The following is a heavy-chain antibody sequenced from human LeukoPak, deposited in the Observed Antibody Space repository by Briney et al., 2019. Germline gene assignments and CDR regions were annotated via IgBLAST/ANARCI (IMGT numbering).Heavy chain of an antibody. Sequence: GASVKVSCKASGGTFSSYAISWVRQAPGQGLKWMGRIIPILGIANYAQKFQGRVTITADKSTSTAYMELSSLRSEDTAVYYCAREGGSYYYYYGMDVWGQGTTVTVSS. CDR2: IIPILGIA. CDR1: GGTFSSYA. V-gene: IGHV1-69*04. J-gene: IGHJ6*02. CDR3: AREGGSYYYYYGMDV. D-gene: IGHD1-26*01.